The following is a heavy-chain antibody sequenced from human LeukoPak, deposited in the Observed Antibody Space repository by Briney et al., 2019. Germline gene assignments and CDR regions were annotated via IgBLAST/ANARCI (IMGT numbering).Heavy chain of an antibody. Sequence: GGSLRLSCAASTFTFSNYWMSWVRQAPGKGLEWVANIKQDGSEKYYVDSVKGRFTISRDNAKTSLYLQMNSLRAEDTAVYYCAKLYSGSYQLDYWGQGTLVTVSS. CDR1: TFTFSNYW. CDR3: AKLYSGSYQLDY. V-gene: IGHV3-7*03. D-gene: IGHD1-26*01. J-gene: IGHJ4*02. CDR2: IKQDGSEK.